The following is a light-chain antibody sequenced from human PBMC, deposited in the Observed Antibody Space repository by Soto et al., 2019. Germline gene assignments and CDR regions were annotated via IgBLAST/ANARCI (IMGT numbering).Light chain of an antibody. CDR3: LQDINYPWT. J-gene: IGKJ1*01. Sequence: EIVLTQSPATLSLSPGERATLSCKSSQSVSSSYLAWYQQKPGQAPRLLIYGASSRATGIPDRFSGSGSGTDFTLAISSLQPEESATYYCLQDINYPWTFGQGTKVDI. CDR2: GAS. V-gene: IGKV3-20*02. CDR1: QSVSSSY.